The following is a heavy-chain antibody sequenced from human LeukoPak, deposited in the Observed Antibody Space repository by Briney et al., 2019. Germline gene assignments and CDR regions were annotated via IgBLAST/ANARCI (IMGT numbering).Heavy chain of an antibody. V-gene: IGHV4-39*07. Sequence: SETLSLTCTVSGGSISSSSYYWGWIRQPPGKGLEWIGSIYCSGSTYYNPSLKSRVTISVDTSKNQFSLKLSSVTAADTAVYYCAREQWLVPYNWFDPWGQGTLVTVSS. J-gene: IGHJ5*02. CDR3: AREQWLVPYNWFDP. CDR2: IYCSGST. D-gene: IGHD6-19*01. CDR1: GGSISSSSYY.